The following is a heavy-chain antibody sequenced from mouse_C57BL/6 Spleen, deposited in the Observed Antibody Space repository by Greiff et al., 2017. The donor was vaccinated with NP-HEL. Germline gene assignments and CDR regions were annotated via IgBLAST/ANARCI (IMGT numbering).Heavy chain of an antibody. D-gene: IGHD2-4*01. Sequence: QVQLKQPGAELVKPGASVKLSCKASGYTFTSYWMHWVKQRPGQGLEWIGMIHPNSGSTNYNEKFKSKATLTVDKSSSTAYMQLSSLTSEDSAVYYCARSPIYYDPYYAMDYWGQGTSVTVSS. CDR1: GYTFTSYW. CDR3: ARSPIYYDPYYAMDY. CDR2: IHPNSGST. V-gene: IGHV1-64*01. J-gene: IGHJ4*01.